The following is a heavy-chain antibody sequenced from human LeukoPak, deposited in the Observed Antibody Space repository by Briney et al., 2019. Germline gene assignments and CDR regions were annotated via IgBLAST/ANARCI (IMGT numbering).Heavy chain of an antibody. J-gene: IGHJ4*02. CDR2: ISAYNGNT. CDR1: GYTFTSYG. V-gene: IGHV1-18*01. Sequence: ASVKVSCKASGYTFTSYGISWVRQAPGQGLEWMGWISAYNGNTNYAQKLQGRVTMTTDTSTSTAYMELRSLRSDDTAVYYCARGKSYYYDSSGYLNNFDYWGQGTLVTVSS. CDR3: ARGKSYYYDSSGYLNNFDY. D-gene: IGHD3-22*01.